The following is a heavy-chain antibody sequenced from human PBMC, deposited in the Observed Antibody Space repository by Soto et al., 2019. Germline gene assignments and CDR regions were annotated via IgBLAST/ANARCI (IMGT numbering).Heavy chain of an antibody. V-gene: IGHV4-38-2*01. CDR3: ARGGGSGYSYGHWYFDL. CDR2: IYHSGST. D-gene: IGHD5-18*01. Sequence: LSLTCAVSGYSISSGYYWGWIRQPPGKGLEWIGSIYHSGSTYYNPSLKSRVTISVDTSKNQFSLKLSSVTAADTAVYYCARGGGSGYSYGHWYFDLWGRGTLVTVSS. CDR1: GYSISSGYY. J-gene: IGHJ2*01.